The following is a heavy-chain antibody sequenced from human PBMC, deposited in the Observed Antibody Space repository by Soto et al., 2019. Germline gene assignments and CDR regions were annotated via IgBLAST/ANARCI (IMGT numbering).Heavy chain of an antibody. J-gene: IGHJ4*02. CDR3: ARDKNLSYDFWSGGDDLDY. V-gene: IGHV1-18*01. CDR1: GYTFTSYG. D-gene: IGHD3-3*01. CDR2: ISAYNGNT. Sequence: ASVKVSCKASGYTFTSYGISWVRQAPGQGLEWMGWISAYNGNTNYAQKLQGRVTMTTDTSTSTAYMELRSLRSDDTAVYYCARDKNLSYDFWSGGDDLDYWGQGTLVTVSS.